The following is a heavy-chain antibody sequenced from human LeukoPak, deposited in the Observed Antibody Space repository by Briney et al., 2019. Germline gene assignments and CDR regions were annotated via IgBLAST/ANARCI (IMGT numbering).Heavy chain of an antibody. J-gene: IGHJ6*03. CDR3: AKVDTAMVYYYYYYMDV. CDR2: ISGSGGST. Sequence: GGSLRLSCAASGFTFSDYYMSWIRQAPGKGLEWVSAISGSGGSTYYADSVKGRFTISRDNSKNTLYLQMNSLRAEDTAVYYCAKVDTAMVYYYYYYMDVWGKGTTVTISS. V-gene: IGHV3-23*01. D-gene: IGHD5-18*01. CDR1: GFTFSDYY.